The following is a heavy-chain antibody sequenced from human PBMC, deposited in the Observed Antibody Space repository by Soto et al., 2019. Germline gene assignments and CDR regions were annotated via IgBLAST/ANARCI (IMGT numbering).Heavy chain of an antibody. CDR3: ARHLPGLWSSSVDY. D-gene: IGHD6-6*01. CDR1: GGSISSSSYY. J-gene: IGHJ4*02. V-gene: IGHV4-39*01. Sequence: PSETLSLTCTVSGGSISSSSYYWGWIRQPPGKGLEWIGSIYYSGSTYYNPSLKSRVTISVDTSKNQFSLKLSSVTAADTAVYYCARHLPGLWSSSVDYWGQGTLVTVSS. CDR2: IYYSGST.